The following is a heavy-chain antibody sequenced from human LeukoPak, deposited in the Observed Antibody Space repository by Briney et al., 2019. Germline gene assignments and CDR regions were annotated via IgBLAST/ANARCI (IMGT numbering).Heavy chain of an antibody. CDR3: ARARSRYCSSTSCFPEGGY. V-gene: IGHV1-18*01. D-gene: IGHD2-2*01. CDR2: ISAYNGNT. CDR1: GYTFTSYG. Sequence: ASVTVSFTASGYTFTSYGISWVRQAPGQGLERMGWISAYNGNTNYAQKLHGRVTMPTDTSTSTAYMELRSLRSDDTAVYYCARARSRYCSSTSCFPEGGYWGQGTLVTVSS. J-gene: IGHJ4*02.